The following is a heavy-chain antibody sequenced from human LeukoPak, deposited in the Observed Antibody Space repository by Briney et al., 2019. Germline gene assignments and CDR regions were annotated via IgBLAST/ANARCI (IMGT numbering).Heavy chain of an antibody. CDR1: GYSISSGYY. CDR3: ARGPDGSGSYAHNWFDP. Sequence: SETLSLTCTVSGYSISSGYYWGWIRQPPGKGLEWIGSIYHSGSTYYNPSLKSRVTISVDTSKNQFSLKLSSVTAADTAVYYCARGPDGSGSYAHNWFDPWGQGTLVTVSS. J-gene: IGHJ5*02. V-gene: IGHV4-38-2*02. CDR2: IYHSGST. D-gene: IGHD3-10*01.